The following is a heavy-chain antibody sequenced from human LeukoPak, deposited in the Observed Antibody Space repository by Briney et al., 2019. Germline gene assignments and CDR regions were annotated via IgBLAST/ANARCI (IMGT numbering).Heavy chain of an antibody. J-gene: IGHJ4*02. CDR3: ARDRLRYRKDFDY. D-gene: IGHD2-2*02. CDR1: GYTFSNYG. CDR2: ISGYNGNT. Sequence: ASVKVSCKTSGYTFSNYGISWVRQAPGQGLEWMGWISGYNGNTKYAQKFQGRVTITADKSTSTAYMELSSLRSEDTAVYYCARDRLRYRKDFDYWGQGTLVTVSS. V-gene: IGHV1-18*01.